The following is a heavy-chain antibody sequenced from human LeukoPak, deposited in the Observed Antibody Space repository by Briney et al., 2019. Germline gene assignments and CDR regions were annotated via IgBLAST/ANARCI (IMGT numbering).Heavy chain of an antibody. CDR2: MNPNSGNT. Sequence: ASVKVSCKASGYTFTSYDINWVRQATGQGLEWMGWMNPNSGNTGYAQKFQGRVTMTRNTSISTAYMELSSLRSDDTAVYYCARVVPPGYSYGYYFDYWGQGTLVTVSS. CDR1: GYTFTSYD. CDR3: ARVVPPGYSYGYYFDY. D-gene: IGHD5-18*01. J-gene: IGHJ4*02. V-gene: IGHV1-8*01.